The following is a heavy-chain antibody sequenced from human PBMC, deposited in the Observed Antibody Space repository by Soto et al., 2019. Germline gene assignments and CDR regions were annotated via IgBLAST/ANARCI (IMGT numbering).Heavy chain of an antibody. V-gene: IGHV3-23*01. D-gene: IGHD6-13*01. J-gene: IGHJ3*02. CDR3: AKDPGIAAAGDAFDI. CDR1: GFTFSSYA. Sequence: GGSLRLSCAASGFTFSSYAMSWVRQAPGKGLEWVSAISGSGGSTYYADSVKGRFTISRDNSKNTLYLQMNSLRAEDTAVDNCAKDPGIAAAGDAFDIWGQGTMVTVSS. CDR2: ISGSGGST.